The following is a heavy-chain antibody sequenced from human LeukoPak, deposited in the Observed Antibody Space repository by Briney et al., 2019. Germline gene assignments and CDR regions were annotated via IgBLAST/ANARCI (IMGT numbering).Heavy chain of an antibody. J-gene: IGHJ3*02. CDR3: ARPGHDYDDAFDI. D-gene: IGHD4-17*01. CDR2: IYYSGST. CDR1: GGSISSSSYY. V-gene: IGHV4-39*01. Sequence: SQTLSLTCTVSGGSISSSSYYWGWIRQPPGKGLEWIGSIYYSGSTYYNPSLKSRVTISVDTSKNQFSLKLSSVTAADTAVYYCARPGHDYDDAFDIWGQGTMVTVSS.